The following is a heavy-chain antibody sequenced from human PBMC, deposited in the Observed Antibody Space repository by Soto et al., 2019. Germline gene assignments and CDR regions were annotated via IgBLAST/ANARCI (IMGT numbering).Heavy chain of an antibody. CDR2: INGDGSTT. Sequence: EVQLVESGGALVQPGGSLRLSCAASGFTFSSYWMHWVRQAPGKGLVWVSRINGDGSTTTYADSVKGRFIISRDNAKNILYLQMNSLTAEDTAVYYCARTRYDGSGTPFDHWGQGTLVTVSS. J-gene: IGHJ4*02. CDR3: ARTRYDGSGTPFDH. D-gene: IGHD3-22*01. V-gene: IGHV3-74*01. CDR1: GFTFSSYW.